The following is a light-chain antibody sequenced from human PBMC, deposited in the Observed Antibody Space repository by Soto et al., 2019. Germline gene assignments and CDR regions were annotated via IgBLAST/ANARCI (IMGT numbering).Light chain of an antibody. J-gene: IGLJ2*01. CDR3: QSYDSSLSAPVV. Sequence: QPVLTQPPSVSGAPGQRVTISCTGSSSNIGAGYDVHWYQQLPGTAPKLLIYGNSNRPSGFPDRFSGSKSGTSASLAITGLQAEDEADYYCQSYDSSLSAPVVFGGGTKVTVL. CDR1: SSNIGAGYD. CDR2: GNS. V-gene: IGLV1-40*01.